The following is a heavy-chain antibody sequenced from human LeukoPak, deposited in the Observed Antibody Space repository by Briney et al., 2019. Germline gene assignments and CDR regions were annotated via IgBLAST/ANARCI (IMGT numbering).Heavy chain of an antibody. CDR3: TRNTHEGPGANPSHKHKNEAYYFDY. D-gene: IGHD1-1*01. CDR1: GFTFGDYA. J-gene: IGHJ4*02. V-gene: IGHV3-49*03. Sequence: GGSLRLSCTASGFTFGDYAMSWFRQAPGKGLEWVGFIRSKAYGGTTEYAASVKGRFTISRDDSKSIAYLQMNSLKTEDTAVYYCTRNTHEGPGANPSHKHKNEAYYFDYWGQGTLATVSS. CDR2: IRSKAYGGTT.